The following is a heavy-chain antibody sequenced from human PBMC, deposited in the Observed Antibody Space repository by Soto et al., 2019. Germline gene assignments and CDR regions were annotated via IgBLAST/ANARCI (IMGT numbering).Heavy chain of an antibody. CDR3: AGYASGSYLGN. V-gene: IGHV1-18*01. CDR2: ISTYNGDT. D-gene: IGHD3-10*01. Sequence: ASVKVSCKASGYTFTRSGISWVRQAPGQRLEWMGWISTYNGDTNYSQTFQGRVTMTTDTSTSTVYMELSSLRSDDTAIYYCAGYASGSYLGNWGQGTTVTVSS. CDR1: GYTFTRSG. J-gene: IGHJ6*02.